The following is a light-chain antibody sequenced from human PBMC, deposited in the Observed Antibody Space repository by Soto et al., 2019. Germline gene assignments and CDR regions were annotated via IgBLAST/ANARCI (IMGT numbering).Light chain of an antibody. CDR2: DAS. Sequence: EILLAQSPATLSLSPGERATLSCKASQDVSIFLAWYQQKPGQAPRLLIHDASNRATGVPARFSGSGSGRDLNLTITSLAHEAFAVYYCQQRSTWLYTFGQGTKLEV. CDR1: QDVSIF. V-gene: IGKV3-11*02. J-gene: IGKJ2*01. CDR3: QQRSTWLYT.